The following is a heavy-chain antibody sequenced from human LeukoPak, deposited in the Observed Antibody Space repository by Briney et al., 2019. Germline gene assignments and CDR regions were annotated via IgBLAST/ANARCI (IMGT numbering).Heavy chain of an antibody. CDR2: IYYSGST. V-gene: IGHV4-59*01. D-gene: IGHD2-21*02. CDR3: ARRTHCGGDCYTFDY. Sequence: TSETLSLTCTVSGGSISSYYWSWIRQPPGKGLEWIGYIYYSGSTNYNPSLKSRVTISVDTSKNQFSLKLSSVTAADTAVYYCARRTHCGGDCYTFDYWGQGTLVTVSS. J-gene: IGHJ4*02. CDR1: GGSISSYY.